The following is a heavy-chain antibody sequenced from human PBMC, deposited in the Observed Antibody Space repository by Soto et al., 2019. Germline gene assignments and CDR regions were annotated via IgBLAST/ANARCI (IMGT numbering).Heavy chain of an antibody. CDR2: FDPEDGET. CDR3: ATDSRHRYSSGWYYFDY. J-gene: IGHJ4*02. V-gene: IGHV1-24*01. CDR1: GYTLTELS. Sequence: ASVKVSCKVSGYTLTELSMHWVRQAPGKGLEWMGGFDPEDGETIYAQKFQGRVTMTEDTSTDTAYMELSSLRSEDTAVYYCATDSRHRYSSGWYYFDYWGQRTLVPVSS. D-gene: IGHD6-19*01.